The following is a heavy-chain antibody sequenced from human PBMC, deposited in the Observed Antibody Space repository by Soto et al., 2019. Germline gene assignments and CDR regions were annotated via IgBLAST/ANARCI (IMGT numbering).Heavy chain of an antibody. CDR2: IYWDNTR. CDR1: GFSFTTSQVG. D-gene: IGHD6-19*01. J-gene: IGHJ4*02. CDR3: AHRPGGSMSGWDNGYFDF. V-gene: IGHV2-5*02. Sequence: QITLSESGPTMMKPTTTLTLTCTFSGFSFTTSQVGVAWIRQTPGKAQVWLALIYWDNTRRYNPSLRNRLSIAKDTSKNQVVLTMTNVDPIDSGTYYCAHRPGGSMSGWDNGYFDFWGRGALVTVS.